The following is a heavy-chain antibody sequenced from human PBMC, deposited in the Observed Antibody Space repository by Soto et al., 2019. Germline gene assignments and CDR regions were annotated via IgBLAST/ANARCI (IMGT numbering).Heavy chain of an antibody. CDR2: IIPIFGTA. Sequence: QVQLVQSGAEVKKPGSSVKVSCKASGGTFSSYAISWVRQAPGQGLEWMGGIIPIFGTANYAQKFQGRVTITADESTSTAYMELSSRRSEDTAVYYCARDSAAGEVSYYYYCMDVWGQGTTVTVSS. D-gene: IGHD6-13*01. CDR3: ARDSAAGEVSYYYYCMDV. J-gene: IGHJ6*02. V-gene: IGHV1-69*01. CDR1: GGTFSSYA.